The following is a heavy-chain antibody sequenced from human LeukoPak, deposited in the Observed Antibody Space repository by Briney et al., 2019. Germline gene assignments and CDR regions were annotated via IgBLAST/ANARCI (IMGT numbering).Heavy chain of an antibody. Sequence: PGGSLRLSCAPSGFPFSTFAMNWVRQAPGKGLEWVSSISSTGSSIYYADSVKGRFTISRDNAKNSLYLQMNSLRVEDTAVFYCASGSPAGDYWGQGTLVTVSS. J-gene: IGHJ4*02. CDR2: ISSTGSSI. CDR1: GFPFSTFA. D-gene: IGHD1-26*01. V-gene: IGHV3-21*01. CDR3: ASGSPAGDY.